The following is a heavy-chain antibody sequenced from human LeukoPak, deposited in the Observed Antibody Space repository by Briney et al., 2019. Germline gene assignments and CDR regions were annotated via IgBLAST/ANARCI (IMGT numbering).Heavy chain of an antibody. CDR2: ISGSGGST. V-gene: IGHV3-23*01. Sequence: GGSLSLSCAASGFTLSSYSMNWVRQAPGEGLEWVSAISGSGGSTSYADSVKGRFTISRDNSKNTLYLQMNSLRAEDTAVYYCAKEALTVGAAPDSYWGQGTLVTVSS. CDR3: AKEALTVGAAPDSY. CDR1: GFTLSSYS. J-gene: IGHJ4*02. D-gene: IGHD1-26*01.